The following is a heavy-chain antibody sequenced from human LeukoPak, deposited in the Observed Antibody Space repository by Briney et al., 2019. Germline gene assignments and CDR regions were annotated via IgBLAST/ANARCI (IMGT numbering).Heavy chain of an antibody. CDR2: IIPIFGTA. V-gene: IGHV1-69*05. J-gene: IGHJ4*02. CDR3: ARETRPSHYYDSSGYYAY. D-gene: IGHD3-22*01. CDR1: GGTFSSYA. Sequence: SVKVSCKASGGTFSSYAISWVRQAPGQGLEWTGRIIPIFGTANYAQKFQGRVTITTDESTSTAYMELSSLRSEDTAVYYCARETRPSHYYDSSGYYAYWGQGTLVTVSS.